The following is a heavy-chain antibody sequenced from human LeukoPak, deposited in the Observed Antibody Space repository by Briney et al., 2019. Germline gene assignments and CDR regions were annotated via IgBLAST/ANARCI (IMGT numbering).Heavy chain of an antibody. Sequence: PGGSQRLSCAASGFTFSSYGMHWVRQAPGKGLEWVAVISYDGSNKYYADSVKGRFTISRDNSKNTLYLQMNSLRAEDSAVYYCAKDRREYSYGSFDYWGQGTLVTVSS. V-gene: IGHV3-30*18. J-gene: IGHJ4*02. CDR1: GFTFSSYG. CDR3: AKDRREYSYGSFDY. CDR2: ISYDGSNK. D-gene: IGHD5-18*01.